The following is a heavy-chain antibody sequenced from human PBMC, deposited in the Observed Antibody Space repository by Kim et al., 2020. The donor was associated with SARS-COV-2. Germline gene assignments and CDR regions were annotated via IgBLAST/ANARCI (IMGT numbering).Heavy chain of an antibody. Sequence: GGSLRLSCAASGFTFSSYAMHWVRQAPGKGLEWVAVIWYDGSNKYYADSVKGRFTISRDNSKNTLYLQMNSLRAEDTAVYYCAKPPGDFWSGYYRGLFGSFDYWGQGTLVTVSS. V-gene: IGHV3-33*06. J-gene: IGHJ4*02. CDR3: AKPPGDFWSGYYRGLFGSFDY. CDR1: GFTFSSYA. D-gene: IGHD3-3*01. CDR2: IWYDGSNK.